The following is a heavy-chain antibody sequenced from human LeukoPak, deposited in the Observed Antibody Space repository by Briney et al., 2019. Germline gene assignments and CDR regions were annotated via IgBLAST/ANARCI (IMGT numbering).Heavy chain of an antibody. Sequence: PSETLSLTCAVYGGSFSDYYWSWIRQPPGTGLEWIGEINHSGSTNYNPSLKSRVTISVDTSKNQFSLKLTSVTAADTAVYYCARPPTGRSSSGWFDPWGQGTLVTVSS. V-gene: IGHV4-34*01. D-gene: IGHD6-6*01. CDR1: GGSFSDYY. J-gene: IGHJ5*02. CDR2: INHSGST. CDR3: ARPPTGRSSSGWFDP.